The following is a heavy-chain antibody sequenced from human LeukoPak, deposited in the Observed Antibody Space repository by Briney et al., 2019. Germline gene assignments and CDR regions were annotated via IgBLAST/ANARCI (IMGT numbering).Heavy chain of an antibody. CDR1: GGSISSSNSY. CDR3: ARQGSGNYLSPVNY. CDR2: IYYSGST. V-gene: IGHV4-39*01. J-gene: IGHJ4*02. D-gene: IGHD1-26*01. Sequence: SETLSLTCTVSGGSISSSNSYWGWIRQPPGKGLEWIGTIYYSGSTYYNPSLKSRVTISVDTSKNQFSLKLSSVTAADTAVYYCARQGSGNYLSPVNYWGQGTLVTVSS.